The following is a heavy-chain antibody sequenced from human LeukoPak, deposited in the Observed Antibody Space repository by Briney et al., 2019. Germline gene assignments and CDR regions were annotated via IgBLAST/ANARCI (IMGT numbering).Heavy chain of an antibody. CDR1: GFTFSTYS. CDR3: ARDPPYSDSSGYYYDY. CDR2: ISGSSIYI. D-gene: IGHD3-22*01. J-gene: IGHJ4*02. Sequence: PGGSLRLSCAASGFTFSTYSMNWVRQAPGKGLEWVSSISGSSIYIYYADSVKGRLTISRDNAKNSLYLQMNSLRAEDTAVYYCARDPPYSDSSGYYYDYWGQGTPVTVSS. V-gene: IGHV3-21*01.